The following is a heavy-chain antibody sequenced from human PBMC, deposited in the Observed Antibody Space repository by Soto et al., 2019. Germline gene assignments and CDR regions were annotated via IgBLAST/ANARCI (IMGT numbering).Heavy chain of an antibody. CDR1: GYTFTSNY. CDR3: AIIAVARGNY. Sequence: ASVKVSCKASGYTFTSNYITWVRQAPGQGLEWMGWISAYNGNTNYAQKLQGRVTMTTDTSTSTAYMELRSLRSDDTAVYYCAIIAVARGNYWGQGTLVTVSS. V-gene: IGHV1-18*04. J-gene: IGHJ4*02. D-gene: IGHD6-19*01. CDR2: ISAYNGNT.